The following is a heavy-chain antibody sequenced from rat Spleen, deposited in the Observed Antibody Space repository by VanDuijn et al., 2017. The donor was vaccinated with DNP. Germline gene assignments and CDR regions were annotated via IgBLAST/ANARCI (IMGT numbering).Heavy chain of an antibody. J-gene: IGHJ2*01. CDR3: VRWNSGHFDY. Sequence: EVQLVESGRGLVQPGRSLKLSCAASGFTFSAYYMAWVRQAPAKGLEWVAYIGSAAYAPYYGDSVKGRFTISRDNAKSTLYLQMNSLRSEDMATYYCVRWNSGHFDYWGQGVMVTVSS. D-gene: IGHD4-3*01. CDR2: IGSAAYAP. V-gene: IGHV5-22*01. CDR1: GFTFSAYY.